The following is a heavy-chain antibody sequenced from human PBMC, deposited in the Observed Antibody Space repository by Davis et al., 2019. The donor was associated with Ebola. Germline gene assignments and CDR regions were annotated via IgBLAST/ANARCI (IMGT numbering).Heavy chain of an antibody. V-gene: IGHV1-3*01. J-gene: IGHJ5*02. CDR2: INAGNGNT. D-gene: IGHD6-19*01. CDR3: ARAEWLVQRGWFDP. CDR1: GYTFTSYA. Sequence: ASVKVSCKASGYTFTSYAMHWVRQAPGQRLEWMGWINAGNGNTKYSQKFQGRVTITRDTSASTAYMELSSLRSEDTAVYYCARAEWLVQRGWFDPWGQGTLVTVSS.